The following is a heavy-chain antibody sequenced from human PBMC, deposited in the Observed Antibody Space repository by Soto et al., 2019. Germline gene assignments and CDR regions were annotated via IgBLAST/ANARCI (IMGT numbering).Heavy chain of an antibody. V-gene: IGHV1-58*01. CDR2: IVVGSGNT. D-gene: IGHD3-10*01. CDR1: GFTFTSSA. CDR3: AADGYGSGSYNWFDP. J-gene: IGHJ5*02. Sequence: QMQLVQSGPEVKKPGTSVKVSCKASGFTFTSSAVQWVRQARGQRLEWIGWIVVGSGNTNYAQKFQERVTITRDMSTSTAYMELSSLRSEETAVYYCAADGYGSGSYNWFDPWGQGTLVTVSS.